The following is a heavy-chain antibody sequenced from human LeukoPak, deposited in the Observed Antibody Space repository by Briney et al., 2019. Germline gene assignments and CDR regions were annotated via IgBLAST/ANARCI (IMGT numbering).Heavy chain of an antibody. Sequence: ASVKVSCKASGYTFTNYNVNWVRQATGQGLEWMGWMNPISGYTGYAQKFQGRVTVTRDTSISTAYMELSSLRSEDTAVYYCARGLVGDSLDYNWFHSWGQGTLVTVSS. J-gene: IGHJ5*01. CDR2: MNPISGYT. D-gene: IGHD2-21*01. CDR3: ARGLVGDSLDYNWFHS. V-gene: IGHV1-8*01. CDR1: GYTFTNYN.